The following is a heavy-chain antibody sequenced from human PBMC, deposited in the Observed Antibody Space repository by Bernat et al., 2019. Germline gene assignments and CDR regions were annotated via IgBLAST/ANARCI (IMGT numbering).Heavy chain of an antibody. J-gene: IGHJ4*02. CDR2: IYSVGST. CDR3: ARVPQQLGYCFDY. D-gene: IGHD6-6*01. Sequence: EVQLVESGGGLVKPGGSLRLSCAASGFTFSSYNMNWVRQAPGKGLQWVSVIYSVGSTYYADSVKGRFTISRDNSKNTLYLQMNSLRAEDTAVYYCARVPQQLGYCFDYWGQGTLVTVSS. CDR1: GFTFSSYN. V-gene: IGHV3-66*01.